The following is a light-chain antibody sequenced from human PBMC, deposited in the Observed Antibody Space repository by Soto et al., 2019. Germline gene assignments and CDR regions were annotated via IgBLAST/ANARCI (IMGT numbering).Light chain of an antibody. CDR1: RSNIGTNP. CDR3: AVWDDSLSVAV. V-gene: IGLV1-44*01. CDR2: TDS. J-gene: IGLJ7*01. Sequence: QSVLTQPPSASGTPGQRVTISCSGRRSNIGTNPVNWYQHIPGTAPRLLIHTDSHRPSGVPDRFSGSKSGTSSSLAISGLEAEDEADYYCAVWDDSLSVAVFGGGTQQTVL.